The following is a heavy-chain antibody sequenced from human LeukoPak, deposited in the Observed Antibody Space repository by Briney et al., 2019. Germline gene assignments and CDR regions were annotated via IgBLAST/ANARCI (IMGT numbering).Heavy chain of an antibody. CDR3: AGRGSSSGYSPLDY. D-gene: IGHD3-22*01. J-gene: IGHJ4*02. CDR2: ISGSGGTT. Sequence: PGGSLRLSCAASGFTLTTYVMTWVRQAPGKGLEWVSAISGSGGTTYYADSVKGRFTIFRDNSKNTLYLQMNSLRAEDTAVYYCAGRGSSSGYSPLDYWGQGTLVPVSS. V-gene: IGHV3-23*01. CDR1: GFTLTTYV.